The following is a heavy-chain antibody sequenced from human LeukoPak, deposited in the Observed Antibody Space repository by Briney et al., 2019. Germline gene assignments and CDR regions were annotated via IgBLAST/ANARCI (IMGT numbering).Heavy chain of an antibody. Sequence: GGSLRLSCVAPGFMFSSYAMTWVRQAPGKGLEWVSSISGSGEFTDYADSVKARFTISRDNPENTVYLQMSSLRVDDTATYFCAKVGYGDLDHWGQGVLVPVSS. CDR2: ISGSGEFT. J-gene: IGHJ4*02. V-gene: IGHV3-23*01. D-gene: IGHD4-17*01. CDR1: GFMFSSYA. CDR3: AKVGYGDLDH.